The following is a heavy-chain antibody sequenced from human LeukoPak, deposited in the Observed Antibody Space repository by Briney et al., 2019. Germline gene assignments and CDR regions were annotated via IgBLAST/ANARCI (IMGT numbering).Heavy chain of an antibody. Sequence: GASVKVPCKPSGYTFIDHYLHWVRQAPGQGLESLGWIDPDTGDTNYPQKFQGRVTMSRDTSSSTAYMELNRLRPDDTAVYYCARAGHNSNSGGYDFWGLGTLVTVSS. CDR2: IDPDTGDT. D-gene: IGHD3-22*01. CDR3: ARAGHNSNSGGYDF. CDR1: GYTFIDHY. V-gene: IGHV1-2*02. J-gene: IGHJ4*02.